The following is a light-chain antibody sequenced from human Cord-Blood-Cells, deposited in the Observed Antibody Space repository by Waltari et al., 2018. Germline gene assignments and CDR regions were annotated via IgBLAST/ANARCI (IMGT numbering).Light chain of an antibody. CDR1: RRDVGGYNY. Sequence: QSALSQPASWSGSPGQAITISCTGTRRDVGGYNYVSWYKQPTGKAPNLMIYEVSNRPAAVPNRFAASKSGNPAPLTISGLQSEDEVDYYCSSYTRSSTVVFGGGTKLTVL. CDR2: EVS. V-gene: IGLV2-14*01. CDR3: SSYTRSSTVV. J-gene: IGLJ2*01.